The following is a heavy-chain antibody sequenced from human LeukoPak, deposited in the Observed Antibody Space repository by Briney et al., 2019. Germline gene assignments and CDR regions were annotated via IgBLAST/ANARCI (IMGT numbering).Heavy chain of an antibody. Sequence: PSETLSLTCAVSGYSISSGYYWGWIRQRPGKGLEWIGSIYHSGSTYYDPSLKSQVSVSVDTSKNEFSLKLSSVTAADTAVYYCARDTYGSGSYPRFDPWGQGTLVTVSS. J-gene: IGHJ5*02. CDR1: GYSISSGYY. V-gene: IGHV4-38-2*02. D-gene: IGHD3-10*01. CDR3: ARDTYGSGSYPRFDP. CDR2: IYHSGST.